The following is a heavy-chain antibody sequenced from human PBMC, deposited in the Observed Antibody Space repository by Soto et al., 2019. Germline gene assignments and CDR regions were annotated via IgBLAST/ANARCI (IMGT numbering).Heavy chain of an antibody. CDR2: IYYTGTT. V-gene: IGHV4-59*08. D-gene: IGHD2-15*01. Sequence: QVQLLESGPGLVKPSETLSLTCTVSGDSVSSYYWSWIRQPPGKGLEWIGYIYYTGTTKYNPSLKIRVSISLGTPKNQFSLNMTSMTAADTAVYYCARRFCSGGSCYFAFWGRGTLVTVSS. CDR3: ARRFCSGGSCYFAF. J-gene: IGHJ4*02. CDR1: GDSVSSYY.